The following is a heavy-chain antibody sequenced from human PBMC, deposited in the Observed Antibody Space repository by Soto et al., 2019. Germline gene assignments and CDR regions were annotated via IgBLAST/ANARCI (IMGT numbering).Heavy chain of an antibody. CDR1: GFNLNTFA. D-gene: IGHD1-1*01. V-gene: IGHV3-23*01. Sequence: GWSLRLSFAASGFNLNTFAMSWIRQAPVKGLEWVSHISSSGGSRDYADSVRGRFTISRDNSKNILFLQMNSLRVDDTAIYYCAKDPPSPWTANWVDPWGKGTLVTVSS. J-gene: IGHJ5*02. CDR3: AKDPPSPWTANWVDP. CDR2: ISSSGGSR.